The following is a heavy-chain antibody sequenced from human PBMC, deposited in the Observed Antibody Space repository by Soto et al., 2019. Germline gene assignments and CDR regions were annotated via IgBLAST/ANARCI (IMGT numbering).Heavy chain of an antibody. Sequence: GASVKVSCKASGYTFTSYGIAWMRQAPGQGLEWMGWISAYNGTTDYAQKVHGRVTITSDTSTGTVYLELSSLRSDDTAVYYCARGVTSGSFPPFDLWGQGTLVTVSS. V-gene: IGHV1-18*01. J-gene: IGHJ4*02. D-gene: IGHD1-26*01. CDR3: ARGVTSGSFPPFDL. CDR1: GYTFTSYG. CDR2: ISAYNGTT.